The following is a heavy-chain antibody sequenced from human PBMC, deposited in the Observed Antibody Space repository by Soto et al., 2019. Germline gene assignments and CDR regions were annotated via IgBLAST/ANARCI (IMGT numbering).Heavy chain of an antibody. V-gene: IGHV4-39*07. J-gene: IGHJ4*02. CDR2: VYYRGRS. CDR1: GGSVTNSSYY. Sequence: SETLSLTCTVSGGSVTNSSYYWGWIRQSPGKGLEWIGSVYYRGRSYSKSSVKSRVTISVDTSKNQFSLKLSSVTAADTAVYYCARFEDSSGFYYFDYWGQGTLVTVSS. CDR3: ARFEDSSGFYYFDY. D-gene: IGHD6-19*01.